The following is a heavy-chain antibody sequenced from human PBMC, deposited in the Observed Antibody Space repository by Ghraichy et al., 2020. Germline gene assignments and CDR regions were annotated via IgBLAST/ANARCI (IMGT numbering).Heavy chain of an antibody. CDR2: ISNSGTT. Sequence: ETLSLTCTVSGDSVNSYYWSWIRQPPGMGLEWIGYISNSGTTKYNASLKSRVRISVDTSKNQVSLRLTSVTAADTAVYYCARVSYSGSGTPFFFDFWGQGALVTVSS. CDR1: GDSVNSYY. D-gene: IGHD3-10*01. V-gene: IGHV4-59*02. J-gene: IGHJ4*02. CDR3: ARVSYSGSGTPFFFDF.